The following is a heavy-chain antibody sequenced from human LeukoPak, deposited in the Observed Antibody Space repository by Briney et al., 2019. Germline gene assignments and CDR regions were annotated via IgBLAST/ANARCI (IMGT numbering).Heavy chain of an antibody. Sequence: AGGSLRLSCAASGFTVSSNYMSWVRQAPGKGLEWVSVIYSGGSIYYADSVKGRFTISRDNSKNTLYLQMNSLRAEDTAVYYCARDGPRAGRGVIFDSWGQGTLVTVAS. CDR3: ARDGPRAGRGVIFDS. CDR2: IYSGGSI. CDR1: GFTVSSNY. D-gene: IGHD3-10*01. J-gene: IGHJ4*02. V-gene: IGHV3-66*01.